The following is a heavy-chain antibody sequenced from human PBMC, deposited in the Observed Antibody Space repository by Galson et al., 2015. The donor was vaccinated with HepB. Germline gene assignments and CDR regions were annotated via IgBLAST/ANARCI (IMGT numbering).Heavy chain of an antibody. J-gene: IGHJ3*02. Sequence: ATLSLTCTVSGGSISSSSYYWGWIRQPPGKGLEWIGSIYYSGSTYYNPSLKSRVTISVDTSKNQFSLKLSSVTAADTAVYYCAMLRLGELSPNAFDIWGQGTMVTVSS. CDR1: GGSISSSSYY. CDR3: AMLRLGELSPNAFDI. CDR2: IYYSGST. V-gene: IGHV4-39*01. D-gene: IGHD3-16*02.